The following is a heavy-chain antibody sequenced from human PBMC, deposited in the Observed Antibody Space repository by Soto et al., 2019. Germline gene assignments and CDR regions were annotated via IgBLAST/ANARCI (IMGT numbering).Heavy chain of an antibody. CDR2: IYYSGST. V-gene: IGHV4-59*08. J-gene: IGHJ5*02. Sequence: QVQLQESGPGLVKPSETLSLTCSVSGGSISSCYWSWIRQPPGKGLEWIGYIYYSGSTNYNPSLKSRVTISVDTSKNQFSLKLSSVTAADTAVYYCARRYCGGDCYSRPDWFDPWGQGTLVTVSS. CDR1: GGSISSCY. CDR3: ARRYCGGDCYSRPDWFDP. D-gene: IGHD2-21*02.